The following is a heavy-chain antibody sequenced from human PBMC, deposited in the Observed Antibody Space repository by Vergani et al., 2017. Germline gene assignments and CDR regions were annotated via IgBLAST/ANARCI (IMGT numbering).Heavy chain of an antibody. CDR3: ARGGGGSELYGMDV. V-gene: IGHV1-69*02. CDR1: GGTFSSYT. D-gene: IGHD2-15*01. J-gene: IGHJ6*02. CDR2: IIPILGIA. Sequence: QVQLVQSGAEVKKPGSSVKVSCKASGGTFSSYTISWVRQAPGQGVEWMGRIIPILGIANYAQKFQGRVTITADKSTSTAYMALSSLRSEDTAVYYCARGGGGSELYGMDVWGQGTTVTVSS.